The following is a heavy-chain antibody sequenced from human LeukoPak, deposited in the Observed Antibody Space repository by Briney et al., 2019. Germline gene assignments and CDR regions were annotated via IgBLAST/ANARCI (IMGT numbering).Heavy chain of an antibody. CDR3: ARGGDYYDSSGYYLDSGFDY. V-gene: IGHV4-59*08. D-gene: IGHD3-22*01. J-gene: IGHJ4*02. CDR2: IYYSGST. CDR1: GGSISSYY. Sequence: SETLSLTCTVSGGSISSYYWSWIRQPPGKGLEWIGYIYYSGSTNYNPSLKSRVTISVDTSKNQFSLKLSSVTAADTAVYYCARGGDYYDSSGYYLDSGFDYWGQGTLVTVSS.